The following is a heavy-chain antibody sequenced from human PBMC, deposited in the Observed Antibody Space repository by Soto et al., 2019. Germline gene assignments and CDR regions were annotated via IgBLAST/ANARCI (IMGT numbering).Heavy chain of an antibody. D-gene: IGHD6-19*01. CDR3: AGAVAVPADFDY. J-gene: IGHJ4*02. CDR2: INAGNGNT. CDR1: GYTFTGYA. Sequence: QVQLVQSGAEEKKPGASVKVSCKASGYTFTGYAMHWVRQAPGQRLEWMGWINAGNGNTKYSQKFQGRVTITRDTSGSAADMGLSGLRSEDTAVYCCAGAVAVPADFDYWGQGTLVTVSS. V-gene: IGHV1-3*05.